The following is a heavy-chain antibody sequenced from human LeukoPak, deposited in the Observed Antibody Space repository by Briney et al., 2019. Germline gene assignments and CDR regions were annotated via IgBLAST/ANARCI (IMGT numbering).Heavy chain of an antibody. CDR3: ARGAGWYNY. CDR1: GDSINSDY. Sequence: SETLSLTCTVSGDSINSDYWSWLRQPPGKGLEWIGYIYYSGCTNYNPSLKSRVTISVDTSKKEFSLKLSSVTAADTAVYYCARGAGWYNYWGQGILVTVSS. CDR2: IYYSGCT. J-gene: IGHJ4*02. D-gene: IGHD6-19*01. V-gene: IGHV4-59*01.